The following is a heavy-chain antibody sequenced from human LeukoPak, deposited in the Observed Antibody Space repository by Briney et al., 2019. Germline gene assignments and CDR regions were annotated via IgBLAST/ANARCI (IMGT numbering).Heavy chain of an antibody. CDR3: AREGWDSGYPFDY. V-gene: IGHV3-21*01. Sequence: GGSLRLSCAASGFTFSSYSMNWVRQAPGKGLESVSSISSSSSYIYYADSVKGRFTISRDNAKNSLYLQMNSLRAEDTAVYYCAREGWDSGYPFDYWGQGTLVTVSS. CDR2: ISSSSSYI. D-gene: IGHD3-22*01. J-gene: IGHJ4*02. CDR1: GFTFSSYS.